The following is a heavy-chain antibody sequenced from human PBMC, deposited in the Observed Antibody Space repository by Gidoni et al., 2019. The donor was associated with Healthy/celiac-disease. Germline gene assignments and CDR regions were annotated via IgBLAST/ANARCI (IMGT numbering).Heavy chain of an antibody. J-gene: IGHJ4*02. V-gene: IGHV3-23*01. Sequence: EVQLLESGGGLVQPGGSLRLSCAASGFTFRSYAMSWVRQAPGKGLEWVSAISGSGGSTYYADSVKGRFTISRDNSKITLYLQMNSLRAEDTAVYYCAKDLYHTGYCSGGSCYSDYWGQGTLVTVSS. CDR3: AKDLYHTGYCSGGSCYSDY. CDR2: ISGSGGST. D-gene: IGHD2-15*01. CDR1: GFTFRSYA.